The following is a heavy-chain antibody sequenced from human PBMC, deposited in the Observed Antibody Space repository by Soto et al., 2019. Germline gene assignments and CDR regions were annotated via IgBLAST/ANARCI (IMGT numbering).Heavy chain of an antibody. CDR1: GGTFSHYA. J-gene: IGHJ4*02. CDR3: TRARGYCSGTGCDSGF. CDR2: IVPVSGTT. D-gene: IGHD2-2*02. Sequence: QVQLVQSGAEVKKPGSSVKVSCKSSGGTFSHYAITWVRQAPGQGLEWMGGIVPVSGTTDYAEKFGGRVTITADKVTSTAYMELTSLQSDDTAVYYCTRARGYCSGTGCDSGFWGQGTLFTVSS. V-gene: IGHV1-69*06.